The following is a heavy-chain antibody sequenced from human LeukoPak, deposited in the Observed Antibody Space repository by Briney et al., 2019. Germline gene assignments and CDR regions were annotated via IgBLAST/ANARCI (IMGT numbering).Heavy chain of an antibody. CDR2: ISSSSSSYT. D-gene: IGHD3-22*01. Sequence: GGSLRLSCAASGFTFSSYSMDWVRQAPGKGLEWVSSISSSSSSYTYYADSVKGRFTISRDNAKNSLYLQMNSLRAEDTAVYYCARPQYYYDSSGYRYYYYGMDVWGQGTTVTVSS. CDR3: ARPQYYYDSSGYRYYYYGMDV. J-gene: IGHJ6*02. CDR1: GFTFSSYS. V-gene: IGHV3-21*01.